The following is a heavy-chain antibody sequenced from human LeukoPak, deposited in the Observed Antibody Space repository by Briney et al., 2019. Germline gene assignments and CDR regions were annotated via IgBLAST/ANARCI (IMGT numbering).Heavy chain of an antibody. D-gene: IGHD3-16*01. CDR1: GFTFSSYW. Sequence: PGGSLRLSCAASGFTFSSYWMHWVRQAPGKGLVWASRINSDGSSTSYADSVKGRFTISRDNAKNTLYLQMNSLRAEDTAVYYCARETYDYVWGGQIPPDYWGQGTLVTVSS. CDR2: INSDGSST. CDR3: ARETYDYVWGGQIPPDY. V-gene: IGHV3-74*01. J-gene: IGHJ4*02.